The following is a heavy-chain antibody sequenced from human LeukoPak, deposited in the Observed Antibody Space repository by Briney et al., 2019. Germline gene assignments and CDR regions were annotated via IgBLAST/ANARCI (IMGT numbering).Heavy chain of an antibody. Sequence: KAGGSLRLSCAASGFTFSDYYMSWIRQAPGKGLGWVSYIGSSGSFTNYADSVKGRFTISRDNTKNSLYLQMNSLRPEDTAVYYCARVGTIAAAGTYDYWGQGTLVAVSS. CDR2: IGSSGSFT. D-gene: IGHD6-13*01. J-gene: IGHJ4*02. CDR1: GFTFSDYY. CDR3: ARVGTIAAAGTYDY. V-gene: IGHV3-11*05.